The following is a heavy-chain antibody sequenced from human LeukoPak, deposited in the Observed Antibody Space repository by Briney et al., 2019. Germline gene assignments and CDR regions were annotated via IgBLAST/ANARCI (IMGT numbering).Heavy chain of an antibody. V-gene: IGHV3-30*02. CDR3: ARGGIVVVNPYYFDY. CDR2: IRYDGGET. J-gene: IGHJ4*02. CDR1: GFTFSSYG. D-gene: IGHD3-22*01. Sequence: GGSLRLSCAASGFTFSSYGMHWVRQAPGKGLEWVAFIRYDGGETFYADFVKGRFTISRDNSKNTLYLQMNSLRAEDTAVYYCARGGIVVVNPYYFDYWGQGTLVTVSS.